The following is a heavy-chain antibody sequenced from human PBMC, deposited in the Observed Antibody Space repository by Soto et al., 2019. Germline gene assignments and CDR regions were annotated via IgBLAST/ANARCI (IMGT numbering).Heavy chain of an antibody. CDR3: ARGEMATIAEYFQH. Sequence: GGSLRLSCEASGFTFSSYWMHWVRQAPGKGLVWVSRINSDGSSTSYADSVKGRFTISRDNAKNTLYLQMNSLRAEDTAVYYCARGEMATIAEYFQHWGQGTLVTVSS. D-gene: IGHD5-12*01. J-gene: IGHJ1*01. CDR1: GFTFSSYW. V-gene: IGHV3-74*01. CDR2: INSDGSST.